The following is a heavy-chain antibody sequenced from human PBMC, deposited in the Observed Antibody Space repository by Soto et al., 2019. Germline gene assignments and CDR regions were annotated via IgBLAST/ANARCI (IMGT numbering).Heavy chain of an antibody. CDR1: GGSISSGVYY. CDR3: ARGRRDYYFDY. J-gene: IGHJ4*02. V-gene: IGHV4-31*03. CDR2: IYYSGST. Sequence: PSETLSLTCTVSGGSISSGVYYWGWIRQHPGKGLEWIGYIYYSGSTYYNPSLKSRVTISVDTSKNQFSLKLSSVTAADTAVYYCARGRRDYYFDYWGQGTLVTVSS.